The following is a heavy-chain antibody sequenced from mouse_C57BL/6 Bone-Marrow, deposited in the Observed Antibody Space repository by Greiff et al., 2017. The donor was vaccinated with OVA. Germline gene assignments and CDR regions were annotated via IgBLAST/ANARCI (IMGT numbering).Heavy chain of an antibody. Sequence: VQLQQPGAELVKPGASVKLSCKASGYTFTSYWMQWVKQRPGQGLEWIGEIDPSDSYTNYNQKFKGKATLTVDTSSSTAYMQLSSLTSEDSAVYYCARGHYGSSYGAMDYWGQGTSVTVSS. D-gene: IGHD1-1*01. CDR2: IDPSDSYT. CDR1: GYTFTSYW. V-gene: IGHV1-50*01. J-gene: IGHJ4*01. CDR3: ARGHYGSSYGAMDY.